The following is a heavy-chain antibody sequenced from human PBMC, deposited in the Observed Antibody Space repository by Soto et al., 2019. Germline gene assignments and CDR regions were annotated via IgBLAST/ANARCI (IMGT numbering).Heavy chain of an antibody. V-gene: IGHV3-23*01. Sequence: QAGGSLRLSCAASGFTFSSYAMSWVRQAPGKGLEWVSAISGSGGSTYYADSVKGRFTISRDNSKNTLYLQMNSLRAEDTAVYYCAKPYDSSGYYYDLPGDYWGQGTLVTVSS. CDR2: ISGSGGST. CDR1: GFTFSSYA. D-gene: IGHD3-22*01. CDR3: AKPYDSSGYYYDLPGDY. J-gene: IGHJ4*02.